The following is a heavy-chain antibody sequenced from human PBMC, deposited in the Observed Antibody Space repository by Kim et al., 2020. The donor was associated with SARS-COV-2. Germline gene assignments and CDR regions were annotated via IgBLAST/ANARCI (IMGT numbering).Heavy chain of an antibody. J-gene: IGHJ6*02. Sequence: GGSLRLSCAASGFTFSSYWMSWARQAPGKGLEWVANIKQDGSEKYYVDSVKGRFTISRDNAKNSLYLQMNSLRAEDTAVYYCARDGMYYDILTGYYAPYYYYGMDVWGQGTTVTVSS. V-gene: IGHV3-7*01. CDR1: GFTFSSYW. D-gene: IGHD3-9*01. CDR3: ARDGMYYDILTGYYAPYYYYGMDV. CDR2: IKQDGSEK.